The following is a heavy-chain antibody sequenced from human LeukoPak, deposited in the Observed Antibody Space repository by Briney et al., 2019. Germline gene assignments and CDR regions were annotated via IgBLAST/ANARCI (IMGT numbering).Heavy chain of an antibody. CDR1: GDSIRSNNYY. CDR2: IYDTGST. D-gene: IGHD3-22*01. V-gene: IGHV4-39*02. J-gene: IGHJ4*02. Sequence: KSSETLSLTCTVSGDSIRSNNYYWGWIRQPPGKGLEWIGSIYDTGSTFYNPSLKSRVIISVDTSKNQFSLKLSSVTAADTAVYYCARGYYDSSGYYLYYFDYWGQGTLVTVSS. CDR3: ARGYYDSSGYYLYYFDY.